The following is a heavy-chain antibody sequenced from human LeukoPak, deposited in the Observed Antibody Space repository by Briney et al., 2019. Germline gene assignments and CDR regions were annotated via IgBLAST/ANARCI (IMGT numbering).Heavy chain of an antibody. CDR2: ISMSGART. J-gene: IGHJ4*02. D-gene: IGHD6-13*01. CDR1: GFTFRSYA. V-gene: IGHV3-23*01. Sequence: GGSLRLSCAASGFTFRSYAMTWVRQAPGKGLEWVSTISMSGARTYYADSVKGRFTISRDNSKNTLYLQMNSLRLDDTTVCYCAKDLSAGHFDYWGQGSLVTVSS. CDR3: AKDLSAGHFDY.